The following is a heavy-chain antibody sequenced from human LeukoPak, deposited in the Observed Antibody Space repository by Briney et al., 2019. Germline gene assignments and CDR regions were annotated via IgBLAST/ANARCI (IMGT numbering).Heavy chain of an antibody. CDR3: ARDRVGQQLVGRNSYYYYMDV. CDR2: INHSGSN. V-gene: IGHV4-34*01. Sequence: SETLSLTCAVYGGSFSGHYWSWIRQPPGKGLEWIGEINHSGSNTYNPFLKSRVTISVDTSKNQFSLKLSSVTAADTAVYYCARDRVGQQLVGRNSYYYYMDVWGKGTTVTISS. D-gene: IGHD6-13*01. J-gene: IGHJ6*03. CDR1: GGSFSGHY.